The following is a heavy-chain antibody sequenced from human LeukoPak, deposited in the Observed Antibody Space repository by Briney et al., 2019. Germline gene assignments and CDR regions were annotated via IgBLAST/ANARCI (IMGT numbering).Heavy chain of an antibody. D-gene: IGHD6-13*01. J-gene: IGHJ4*02. CDR2: IYYSGST. Sequence: SETLSLTCTVSGGSISSGGYHWSWIRQHPGKGLEWIGYIYYSGSTYYNPSLKSRVTISVDTSKNQFSLKLSSVTAADTAVYYCARFYGAGTAGFDYWGQGTLVTVSS. CDR1: GGSISSGGYH. V-gene: IGHV4-31*03. CDR3: ARFYGAGTAGFDY.